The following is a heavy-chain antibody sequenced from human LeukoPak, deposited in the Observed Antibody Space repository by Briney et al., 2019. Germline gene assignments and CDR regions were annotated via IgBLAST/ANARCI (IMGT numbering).Heavy chain of an antibody. J-gene: IGHJ6*03. V-gene: IGHV3-30*04. Sequence: GGSLRLSCAASGFTFSSYAMHWVRQAPGKGLEWVAVISYDGSNKYYADSVKGRFTISRDNSKNTLYLQMNSLRAEDTAVYYCARKGGATTYGYYYYMDVWGKGTTVTISS. D-gene: IGHD1-26*01. CDR1: GFTFSSYA. CDR3: ARKGGATTYGYYYYMDV. CDR2: ISYDGSNK.